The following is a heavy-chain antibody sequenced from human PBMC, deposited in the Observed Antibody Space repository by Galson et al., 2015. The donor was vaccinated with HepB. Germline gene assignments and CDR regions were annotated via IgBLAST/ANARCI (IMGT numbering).Heavy chain of an antibody. Sequence: LSLTCTVSGGSISSYYWSWIRQPPGKGLEWIGYIYYSGSTNYNPSLKSRVTISVDTSKNQFSLKLSSVTAADTAVYYCARAGFVYYYDSSGYQGRYYGMDVWGQGTTVAVSS. CDR3: ARAGFVYYYDSSGYQGRYYGMDV. CDR2: IYYSGST. V-gene: IGHV4-59*01. CDR1: GGSISSYY. J-gene: IGHJ6*02. D-gene: IGHD3-22*01.